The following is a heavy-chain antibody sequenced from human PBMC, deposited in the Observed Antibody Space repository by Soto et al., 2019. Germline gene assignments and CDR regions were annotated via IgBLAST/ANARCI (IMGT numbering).Heavy chain of an antibody. J-gene: IGHJ4*02. CDR1: GGSISSYY. CDR3: AKTVSGQWLVLDY. CDR2: IYYSGST. Sequence: PSETLSLTCTVSGGSISSYYWSWIRQPPGKGLEWIGYIYYSGSTNYNPSLKSRVTVSVDTSKNQFSLKLSSVTAADTAVYYCAKTVSGQWLVLDYWGQGTLVTVSS. D-gene: IGHD6-19*01. V-gene: IGHV4-59*01.